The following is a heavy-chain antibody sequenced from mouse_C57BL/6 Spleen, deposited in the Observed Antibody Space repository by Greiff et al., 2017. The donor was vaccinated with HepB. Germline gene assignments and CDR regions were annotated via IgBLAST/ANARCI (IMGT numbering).Heavy chain of an antibody. CDR3: AVSITTVVASFNY. CDR2: IHPNSGST. J-gene: IGHJ2*01. Sequence: QVQLQQPGAELVKPGASVKLSCKASGYTFTSYWMHWVKQRPGQGLEWIGMIHPNSGSTNYNEKFKSKATLTVDKSSSTAYMQLSSLTSEDSAVYYCAVSITTVVASFNYWGQGTTLTVSS. D-gene: IGHD1-1*01. CDR1: GYTFTSYW. V-gene: IGHV1-64*01.